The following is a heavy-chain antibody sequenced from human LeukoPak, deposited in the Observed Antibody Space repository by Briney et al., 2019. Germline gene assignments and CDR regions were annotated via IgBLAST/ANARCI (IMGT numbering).Heavy chain of an antibody. V-gene: IGHV4-38-2*02. Sequence: SETLSLTCTVSGGSISSYYWGWIRQPPGKGLEWIGSIYHSGSTYYNPSLKSRVTISVDTSKNQFSLKLSSVTAADTAVYYCARDYLYYDFWSGPSSCWFDPWGQGTLVTVSS. J-gene: IGHJ5*02. CDR1: GGSISSYY. CDR2: IYHSGST. CDR3: ARDYLYYDFWSGPSSCWFDP. D-gene: IGHD3-3*01.